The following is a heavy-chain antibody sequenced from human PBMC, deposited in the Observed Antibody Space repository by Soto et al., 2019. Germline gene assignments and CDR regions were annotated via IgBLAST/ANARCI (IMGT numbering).Heavy chain of an antibody. J-gene: IGHJ2*01. Sequence: QVQLVQSGAEVKKPGSSVTVSCKASGGTFSSYTISWVRQAPGQGLEWMGGIIPIFGTANYAQKFQGRVTITVDESPSTAYMELSSLRSEDTAVYYCARGNHRWLQLWYFDLCGRGTLVTVSS. V-gene: IGHV1-69*12. CDR2: IIPIFGTA. D-gene: IGHD5-12*01. CDR3: ARGNHRWLQLWYFDL. CDR1: GGTFSSYT.